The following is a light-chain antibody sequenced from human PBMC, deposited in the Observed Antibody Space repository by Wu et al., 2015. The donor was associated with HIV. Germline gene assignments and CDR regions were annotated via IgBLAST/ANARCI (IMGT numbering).Light chain of an antibody. CDR1: QSVSSY. CDR2: DAS. V-gene: IGKV3-11*01. CDR3: QQRTNWPLA. J-gene: IGKJ4*01. Sequence: EIVLTQSPATLSLSPGERATLSCRASQSVSSYLAWYQQKPGQAPRLLIYDASSRATGIPARFGGSGSGTDFTLTISSLEPEDFAVYYCQQRTNWPLAFGEGPTWRSN.